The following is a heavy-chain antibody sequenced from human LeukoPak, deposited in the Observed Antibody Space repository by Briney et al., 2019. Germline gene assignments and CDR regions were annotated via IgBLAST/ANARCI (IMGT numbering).Heavy chain of an antibody. CDR2: IYHSGST. CDR3: ARDSSYDSSGYYGAFDI. CDR1: GGSISSGGYS. V-gene: IGHV4-30-2*01. D-gene: IGHD3-22*01. J-gene: IGHJ3*02. Sequence: SQALSLTCAVSGGSISSGGYSWSWIRQPPGKGLEWIGYIYHSGSTYYNPSLKSRVTISVDRSKNQFSLKLSSVTAADTAVYYCARDSSYDSSGYYGAFDIWGQGTMVTVSP.